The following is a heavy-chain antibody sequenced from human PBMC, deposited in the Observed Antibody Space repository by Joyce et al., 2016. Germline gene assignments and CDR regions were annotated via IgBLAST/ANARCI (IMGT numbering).Heavy chain of an antibody. J-gene: IGHJ4*02. CDR2: INWNTGSM. V-gene: IGHV3-9*01. CDR1: GFTFDDYA. Sequence: EVQLVESGGGLVQPGRSLRLSCAASGFTFDDYAMHWVRQAPGKGLEWGSGINWNTGSMGYADSVKGRFTISRDNAKNSLYLQMNSLRAEDTAFYYCAKDGGSSGGAGWYFDYWGQGTLVTVSS. D-gene: IGHD6-19*01. CDR3: AKDGGSSGGAGWYFDY.